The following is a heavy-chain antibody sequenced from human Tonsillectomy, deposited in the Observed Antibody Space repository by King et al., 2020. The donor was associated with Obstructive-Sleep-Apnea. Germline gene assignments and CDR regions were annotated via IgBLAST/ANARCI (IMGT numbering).Heavy chain of an antibody. CDR1: GFTFSSYG. CDR2: IWYDGSNK. Sequence: VQLVESGGGVVQPGRSLRLSCAASGFTFSSYGMHWVRQAPGKGLEWVAVIWYDGSNKYYADSVKGRFTISRDNSKNTLYLQMNSLRAEDTAVYYCARSIYVTNTPLLDLWGRGTLVTVSS. D-gene: IGHD4-17*01. J-gene: IGHJ2*01. CDR3: ARSIYVTNTPLLDL. V-gene: IGHV3-33*01.